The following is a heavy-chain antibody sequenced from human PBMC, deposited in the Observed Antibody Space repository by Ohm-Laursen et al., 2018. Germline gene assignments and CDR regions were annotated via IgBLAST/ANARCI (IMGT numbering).Heavy chain of an antibody. J-gene: IGHJ4*01. CDR3: ARVLSAQLGTGSPARH. Sequence: GSLVKVSCKASEYRFIGYYIHWVRQAPGQGLEWMGWINPNNGVTDSAQKFQDRVTLTRDTSISTAYMELRSLTYDDTAVYYCARVLSAQLGTGSPARHWGQGTLVTVSS. V-gene: IGHV1-2*02. D-gene: IGHD1-1*01. CDR2: INPNNGVT. CDR1: EYRFIGYY.